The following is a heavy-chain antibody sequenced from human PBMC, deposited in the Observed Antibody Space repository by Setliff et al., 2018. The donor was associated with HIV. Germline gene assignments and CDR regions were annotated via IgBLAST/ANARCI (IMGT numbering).Heavy chain of an antibody. J-gene: IGHJ4*02. V-gene: IGHV2-70*11. CDR3: ARIAVAGRRYFDY. CDR2: IDWDDDK. CDR1: GFSLSTSGMC. Sequence: LVNPTQTLTLTCTFSGFSLSTSGMCVSWIRQPPGKALEWLARIDWDDDKYYSTSLKTRLTISKDTSKNQVVLIMTNMDPVDTATYYCARIAVAGRRYFDYWGQGTLVTVSS. D-gene: IGHD6-19*01.